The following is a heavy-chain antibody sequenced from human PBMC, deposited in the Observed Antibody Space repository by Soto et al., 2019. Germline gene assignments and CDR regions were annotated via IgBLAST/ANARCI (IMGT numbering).Heavy chain of an antibody. CDR3: ARGRYDFWSGYPRKYYYYYYMDV. J-gene: IGHJ6*03. CDR2: MNPNSGNT. Sequence: ASVKVSCKASGYTFTSYDINWVRQATGQGLEWMGWMNPNSGNTGYAQKFQGRVTMTRNTSISTAYMELSSLRSEDTAVYYCARGRYDFWSGYPRKYYYYYYMDVWGKGTTVTVSS. D-gene: IGHD3-3*01. CDR1: GYTFTSYD. V-gene: IGHV1-8*01.